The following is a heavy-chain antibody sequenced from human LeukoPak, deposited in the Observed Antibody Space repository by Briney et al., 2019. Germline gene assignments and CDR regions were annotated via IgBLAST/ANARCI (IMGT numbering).Heavy chain of an antibody. J-gene: IGHJ4*02. D-gene: IGHD2-15*01. Sequence: ASVKVSCKASGYTFTGYYMHWVRQAPGQGLEWMGRINPNSGGTNYAQKFQGRVTMTRDTSISTAYMELSRLTSDDTAVYYCARGYCSGGSCPTFFDYWGQGTLVTVSS. V-gene: IGHV1-2*06. CDR2: INPNSGGT. CDR3: ARGYCSGGSCPTFFDY. CDR1: GYTFTGYY.